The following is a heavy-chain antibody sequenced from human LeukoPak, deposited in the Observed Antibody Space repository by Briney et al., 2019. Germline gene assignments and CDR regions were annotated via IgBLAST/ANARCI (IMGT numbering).Heavy chain of an antibody. V-gene: IGHV3-20*01. CDR2: INWNGGST. Sequence: GGSLRLSCAASGFTFDDYGMSWVRQAPGKGLEWVSGINWNGGSTGYADSVKGRFTISRDNAKNSLYLQMNSLRAEDTAMYHCAKGTKPVMTIPDYWGQGILVTVSS. CDR3: AKGTKPVMTIPDY. D-gene: IGHD1/OR15-1a*01. CDR1: GFTFDDYG. J-gene: IGHJ4*02.